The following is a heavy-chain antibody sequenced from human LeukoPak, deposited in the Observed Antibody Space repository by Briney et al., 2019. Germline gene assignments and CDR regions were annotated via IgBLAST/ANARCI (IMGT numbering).Heavy chain of an antibody. CDR1: GDSISTYY. CDR3: ARGTIQLWFNYYYYYMDV. Sequence: SETLSLTCTVSGDSISTYYWSWIRQPAGKGLEWIGRIYTTGSANYNPSLKSRVTMSVDTSKNQFSLKLSSVTAADTAVYYCARGTIQLWFNYYYYYMDVWGKGTTVTVSS. D-gene: IGHD5-18*01. CDR2: IYTTGSA. J-gene: IGHJ6*03. V-gene: IGHV4-4*07.